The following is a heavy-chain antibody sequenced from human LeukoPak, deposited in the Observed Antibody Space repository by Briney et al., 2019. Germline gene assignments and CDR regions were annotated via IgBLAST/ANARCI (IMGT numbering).Heavy chain of an antibody. D-gene: IGHD1-26*01. CDR1: GGSISSSTYY. CDR2: IYYTGST. Sequence: PSETLSLTCTVSGGSISSSTYYWGWIRQPPGKGLEWIGSIYYTGSTYYNPSLKSRVTISVDTSKNQFSLKLSSVTAADTAVYYCARALIRSGSYRGRAFDIWGQGTMVTVSS. CDR3: ARALIRSGSYRGRAFDI. V-gene: IGHV4-39*07. J-gene: IGHJ3*02.